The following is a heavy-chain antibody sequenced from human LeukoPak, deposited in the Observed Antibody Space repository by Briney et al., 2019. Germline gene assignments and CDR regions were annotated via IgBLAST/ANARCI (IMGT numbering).Heavy chain of an antibody. CDR2: IYYSGST. D-gene: IGHD6-13*01. V-gene: IGHV4-59*01. J-gene: IGHJ4*02. Sequence: SETLPLTCIVSGGSISSYYWSWIRQPPGKGLEWIGYIYYSGSTNYNPSLKSRVTISVDTSKNQFSLKLSSVTAADTAVYYCARGLMMAVAGRGEFHYWGQGTLVTVPS. CDR1: GGSISSYY. CDR3: ARGLMMAVAGRGEFHY.